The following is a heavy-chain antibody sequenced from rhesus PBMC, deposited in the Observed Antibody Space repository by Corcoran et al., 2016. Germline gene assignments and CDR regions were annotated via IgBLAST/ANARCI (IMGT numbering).Heavy chain of an antibody. J-gene: IGHJ4*01. V-gene: IGHV1-111*02. CDR3: ATGIGSVVDY. Sequence: EVQLVQSGAEVKKPGASVKISCKASGYTFTDYYLHWVRQAPGKGLEWMGGLDPEDGKEIHAQKFQERVTITADKSTDTAYMELSSLRSEDTAVYYCATGIGSVVDYWGQGVLVTVSS. D-gene: IGHD4-29*01. CDR2: LDPEDGKE. CDR1: GYTFTDYY.